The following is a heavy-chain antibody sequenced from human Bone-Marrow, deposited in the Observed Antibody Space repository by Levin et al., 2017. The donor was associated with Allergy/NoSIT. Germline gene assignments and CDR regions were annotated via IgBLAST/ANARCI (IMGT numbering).Heavy chain of an antibody. D-gene: IGHD3-3*01. CDR1: GFSLNNYW. Sequence: AGGSLRLSCVASGFSLNNYWMHWVRQLPGKGLVWVSAINSDGSDIRYVDSVRGRFTISRDNAKNTLFLEMNSLRVEDTAVYYCIRGTIEWSGVDYWGQGTRVTVSS. V-gene: IGHV3-74*01. CDR2: INSDGSDI. J-gene: IGHJ4*02. CDR3: IRGTIEWSGVDY.